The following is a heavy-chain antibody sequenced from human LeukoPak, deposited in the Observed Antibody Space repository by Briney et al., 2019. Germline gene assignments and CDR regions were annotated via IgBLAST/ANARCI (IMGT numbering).Heavy chain of an antibody. D-gene: IGHD6-13*01. Sequence: SETLSLTCTVSGGSISSGGYYWSWIRQHPGKGLEWIGYIYYSGSTYYNPSLKSRVTISVDTSKNQFSLKLSSVTAADTAVYYCARGGTSSAAAPFDYWGQGTLVTVSS. CDR2: IYYSGST. CDR3: ARGGTSSAAAPFDY. CDR1: GGSISSGGYY. J-gene: IGHJ4*02. V-gene: IGHV4-31*03.